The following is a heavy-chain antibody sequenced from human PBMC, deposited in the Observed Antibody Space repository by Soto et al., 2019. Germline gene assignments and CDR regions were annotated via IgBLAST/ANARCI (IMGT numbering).Heavy chain of an antibody. J-gene: IGHJ4*02. D-gene: IGHD3-10*01. CDR2: ISGSADST. CDR3: AKDRNHDGSGSYFYY. Sequence: EVQLLESGGGLVQPGGSLRVSCAASGFAFTIYAMSWVRQAPGKGLEWVSGISGSADSTNYADSVKGRFTISRDNSKDAVYLQMNSLRVEDTAVYYCAKDRNHDGSGSYFYYWGQGTLVTVSS. CDR1: GFAFTIYA. V-gene: IGHV3-23*01.